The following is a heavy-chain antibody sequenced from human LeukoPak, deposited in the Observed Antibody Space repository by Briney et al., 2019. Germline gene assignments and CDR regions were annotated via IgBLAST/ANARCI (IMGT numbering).Heavy chain of an antibody. J-gene: IGHJ4*02. CDR1: GFTFDGYA. V-gene: IGHV3-9*01. CDR2: ISWNSGSI. Sequence: GRSLRLSCAASGFTFDGYAMHWVRQAPGKGLEWVSGISWNSGSIGYADSVKGRFTNSRDNAKNSLYLQMNSLRAEDTALYYCAKDLSSSWYYFDYWGQGTLVTVSS. CDR3: AKDLSSSWYYFDY. D-gene: IGHD6-13*01.